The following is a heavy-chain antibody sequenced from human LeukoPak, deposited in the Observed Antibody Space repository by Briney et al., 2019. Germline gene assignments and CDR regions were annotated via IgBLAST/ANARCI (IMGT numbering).Heavy chain of an antibody. D-gene: IGHD6-13*01. CDR3: ARSRPGTEAGQPNFDY. CDR1: GFPFSTYI. V-gene: IGHV3-48*01. J-gene: IGHJ4*02. Sequence: PGGSLRLSCAASGFPFSTYIMSWVRQAPGKGLERVSYISSISSIIYYADSVKGRFTISRDNARSSLYLQMNSLRAEDTAVYYCARSRPGTEAGQPNFDYWGQGTLVTVSS. CDR2: ISSISSII.